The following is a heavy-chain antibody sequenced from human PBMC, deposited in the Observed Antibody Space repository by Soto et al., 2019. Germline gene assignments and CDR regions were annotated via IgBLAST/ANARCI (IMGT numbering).Heavy chain of an antibody. Sequence: EVQLVESGGGLVQPGGSLKLSCAASGFTFSGSAMHWVRQASGKGLEWVGRIRNKGNNYATAYAASVKGRFTIPRDDSKNTAYLQMNSLKTEDTAVYYCTIYVRDKWSYRNYFDLWGQGTLVTVSS. V-gene: IGHV3-73*01. J-gene: IGHJ4*02. D-gene: IGHD1-26*01. CDR2: IRNKGNNYAT. CDR3: TIYVRDKWSYRNYFDL. CDR1: GFTFSGSA.